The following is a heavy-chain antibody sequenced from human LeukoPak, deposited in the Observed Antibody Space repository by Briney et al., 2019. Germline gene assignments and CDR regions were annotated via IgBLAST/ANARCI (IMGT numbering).Heavy chain of an antibody. CDR1: GFTFSSYA. Sequence: GGSLRLSCAASGFTFSSYAMSWVRQAPGKGLEWVSAISGSGGSTFYADSVKGRFTISRDNSKNTLYLQMNSLRADDTAVYYCAPQWLILGAFGYWGQGTLVTVSS. J-gene: IGHJ4*02. CDR2: ISGSGGST. V-gene: IGHV3-23*01. D-gene: IGHD6-19*01. CDR3: APQWLILGAFGY.